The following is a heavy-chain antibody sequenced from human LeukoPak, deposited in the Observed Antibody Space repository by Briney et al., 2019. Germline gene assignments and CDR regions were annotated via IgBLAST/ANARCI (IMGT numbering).Heavy chain of an antibody. Sequence: ASVKVSCKASGYTFTGYYMHWVRQAPGQGLEWMGWINPNSGGTNYAQKFQGRVTMTRDTSISTAYMELSRLRSDDTAVYYCARDLSVIVVGLYESHFDYWGQGTLVTVSS. J-gene: IGHJ4*02. CDR2: INPNSGGT. CDR1: GYTFTGYY. V-gene: IGHV1-2*02. CDR3: ARDLSVIVVGLYESHFDY. D-gene: IGHD3-22*01.